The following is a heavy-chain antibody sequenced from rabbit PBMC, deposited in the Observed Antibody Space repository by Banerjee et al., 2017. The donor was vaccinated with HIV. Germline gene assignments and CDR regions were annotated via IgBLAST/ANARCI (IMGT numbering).Heavy chain of an antibody. CDR2: IYTSSGKT. D-gene: IGHD1-1*01. J-gene: IGHJ6*01. Sequence: QEQLEESGGGLVQPEGSLTLTCKASGLDFSNSYWICWVRQAPGKGLELIACIYTSSGKTWYASWVNGRFTISRSTSLNTVDLKMTSLTAADTASYFCARWYIFYGMDLWGQGTLVTVS. CDR1: GLDFSNSYW. V-gene: IGHV1S43*01. CDR3: ARWYIFYGMDL.